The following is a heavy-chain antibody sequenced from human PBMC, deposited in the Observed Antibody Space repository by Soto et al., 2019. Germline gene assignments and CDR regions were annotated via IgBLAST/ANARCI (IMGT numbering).Heavy chain of an antibody. CDR2: IIPIFGTA. J-gene: IGHJ5*02. Sequence: QVQLVQSGAEVKKPGSSVKVSCKASGGTFSSYAISWVRQAPGQGLEWMGGIIPIFGTANYAQQFQGRVTITADESTSTADMELSSLRSEDTAVYYCAREPADTTLGWFDPWGQGTLVTVSS. CDR1: GGTFSSYA. V-gene: IGHV1-69*01. CDR3: AREPADTTLGWFDP. D-gene: IGHD1-1*01.